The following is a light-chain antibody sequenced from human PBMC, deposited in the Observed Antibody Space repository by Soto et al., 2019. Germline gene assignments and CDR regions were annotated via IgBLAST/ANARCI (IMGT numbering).Light chain of an antibody. J-gene: IGKJ1*01. CDR3: QQYAKAPLT. V-gene: IGKV3-20*01. CDR2: GAS. Sequence: IVLTHSPGTLSLSPGERATLSCRASQIVNNNYLAWYQRKPGQAPRLVIYGASNRATGVPDRFSASGSGTDFTLTISRLEPEDFAVYYCQQYAKAPLTFGQGTKVDIK. CDR1: QIVNNNY.